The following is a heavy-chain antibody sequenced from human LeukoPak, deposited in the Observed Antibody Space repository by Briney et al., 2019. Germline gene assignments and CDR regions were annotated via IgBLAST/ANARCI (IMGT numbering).Heavy chain of an antibody. CDR2: IYYSGST. V-gene: IGHV4-61*01. J-gene: IGHJ5*02. CDR3: ARDSSGWYRWFDP. Sequence: SETLSLTCTVSGGSISSSSYNWSWIRQPPGKGLEWIGYIYYSGSTNYNPSLKSRVTISVDTSKNQFSLKLSSVTAADTAVYYCARDSSGWYRWFDPWGQGTLVTVSS. CDR1: GGSISSSSYN. D-gene: IGHD6-19*01.